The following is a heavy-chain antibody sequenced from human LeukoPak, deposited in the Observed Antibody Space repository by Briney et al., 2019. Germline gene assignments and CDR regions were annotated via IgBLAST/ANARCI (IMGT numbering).Heavy chain of an antibody. CDR3: ARPLFCAFDNCGYWLDP. CDR2: NHPNGDAT. Sequence: GASVKVSCKTSVYTFTKYLIHWVRQAPGQGLEWVGTNHPNGDATNYAPRLQGRLTLTQDTSTSTVYMELRGLTPDDTAVYYCARPLFCAFDNCGYWLDPWGPGTLVTVSS. D-gene: IGHD1-20*01. J-gene: IGHJ5*02. CDR1: VYTFTKYL. V-gene: IGHV1-46*01.